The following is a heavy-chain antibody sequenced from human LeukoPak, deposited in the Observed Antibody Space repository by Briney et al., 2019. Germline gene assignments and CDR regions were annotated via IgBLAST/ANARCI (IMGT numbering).Heavy chain of an antibody. V-gene: IGHV1-2*02. CDR1: GYTFTGYY. CDR2: INPNSGGT. CDR3: ARDGYSGYDSIQLWFCLDY. J-gene: IGHJ4*02. Sequence: ASVKVSCKASGYTFTGYYMHWVRQAPGQGLEWMGWINPNSGGTNYAQKFQGRVTMTRDTSISTAYMELSRLRSDDTAAYYCARDGYSGYDSIQLWFCLDYWGQGTLVTVSS. D-gene: IGHD5-12*01.